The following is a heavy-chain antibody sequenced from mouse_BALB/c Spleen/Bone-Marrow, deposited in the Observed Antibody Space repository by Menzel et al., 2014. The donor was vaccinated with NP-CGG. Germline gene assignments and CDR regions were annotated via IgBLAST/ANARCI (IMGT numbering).Heavy chain of an antibody. V-gene: IGHV1-15*01. CDR1: GYTFTDYE. CDR2: IDPETGGT. J-gene: IGHJ3*01. Sequence: VKLQESGAELVRPGASVTLSCKASGYTFTDYEMHWVKQTPVHGLEWIGAIDPETGGTAYNQKFKGKATLTADKSSSTAYMELRSLTSEDSAVYYCTREGYYGSSPAWFAYWGQGTLVTVSA. D-gene: IGHD1-1*01. CDR3: TREGYYGSSPAWFAY.